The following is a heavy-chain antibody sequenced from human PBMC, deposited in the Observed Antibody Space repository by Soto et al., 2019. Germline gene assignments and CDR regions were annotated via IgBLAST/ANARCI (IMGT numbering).Heavy chain of an antibody. J-gene: IGHJ4*02. V-gene: IGHV1-18*01. D-gene: IGHD1-1*01. CDR1: GYAFTSYG. Sequence: QVDLVQSGAEVKKPGASVKVSCKGSGYAFTSYGITWVRQAPGQGLEWMGWISAHNGNTNYAQKIQGRVTVTSATSTSTAYMELRSLRSDDTAVSYCARGRYGDYWGQGALVTVSS. CDR3: ARGRYGDY. CDR2: ISAHNGNT.